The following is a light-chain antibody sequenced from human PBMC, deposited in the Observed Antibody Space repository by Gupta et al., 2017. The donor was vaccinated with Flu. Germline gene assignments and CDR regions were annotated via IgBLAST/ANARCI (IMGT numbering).Light chain of an antibody. Sequence: QSALTQPASVSGSPGQSITISCPGTSSDVSGSNYVSWYQQHPGKAPKLLIYDVSNRPSGVSSRFSCSKSGNTASLTISGLQAEDETDYYCSSYTSISTFYVFGTGTKVTVL. V-gene: IGLV2-14*01. CDR3: SSYTSISTFYV. CDR1: SSDVSGSNY. J-gene: IGLJ1*01. CDR2: DVS.